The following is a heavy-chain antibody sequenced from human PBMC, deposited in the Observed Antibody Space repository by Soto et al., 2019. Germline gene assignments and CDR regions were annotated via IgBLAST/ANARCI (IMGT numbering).Heavy chain of an antibody. CDR1: GGTFNTYT. CDR2: IIPLFGTA. D-gene: IGHD3-22*01. V-gene: IGHV1-69*01. Sequence: QVLLLQSGAEVKKPGSSVKVSCKASGGTFNTYTMTWVRQAPGQGLEWMGGIIPLFGTANYPQTFQGSVTINADEPTSTPCMALSSLRSEETVVYYCARSQHSIRYRNTYLHPPGQATQVPIYS. J-gene: IGHJ5*02. CDR3: ARSQHSIRYRNTYLHP.